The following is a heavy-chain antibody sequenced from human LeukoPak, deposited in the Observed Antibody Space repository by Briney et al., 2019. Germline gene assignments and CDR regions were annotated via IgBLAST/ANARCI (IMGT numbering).Heavy chain of an antibody. D-gene: IGHD4-17*01. CDR1: GFTFSSYG. Sequence: PGGSLRLSCAASGFTFSSYGMHWVRQAPGKGLEWVAVIWYDGSNKYYADSVKGRFTISRDNSKNTLYLQMNSLRAEDTAVYYCARDLLSYGENWFDPWGQGTLVTVSS. CDR3: ARDLLSYGENWFDP. CDR2: IWYDGSNK. V-gene: IGHV3-33*01. J-gene: IGHJ5*02.